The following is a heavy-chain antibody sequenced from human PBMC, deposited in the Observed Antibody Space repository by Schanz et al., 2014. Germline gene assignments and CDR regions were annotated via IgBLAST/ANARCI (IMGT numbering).Heavy chain of an antibody. CDR1: GFTFRVFA. CDR2: ITGSGAT. Sequence: VQLLESGGGLVQPGGSLRLSCAASGFTFRVFAMNWVRQAPGKGLEWVSIITGSGATYYADSVKGRFTISRDNSKNTLFLQMSSLRSEDTAVYYCARGYGDSPTDFWGQGTLVTVSS. CDR3: ARGYGDSPTDF. J-gene: IGHJ4*02. D-gene: IGHD4-17*01. V-gene: IGHV3-23*01.